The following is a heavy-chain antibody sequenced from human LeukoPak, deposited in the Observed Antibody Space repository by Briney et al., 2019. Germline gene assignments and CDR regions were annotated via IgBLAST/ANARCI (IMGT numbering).Heavy chain of an antibody. CDR1: GGSISSSSYY. D-gene: IGHD1-26*01. CDR2: IYYSGST. V-gene: IGHV4-39*01. CDR3: ARQGSGNYLSPVNY. J-gene: IGHJ4*02. Sequence: KPSETLSLTCTVSGGSISSSSYYWGWIRQPPGKGLEWIGTIYYSGSTYYNPSLKSRVTISVDTSKNQFSLKLSSVTAADTAVYYRARQGSGNYLSPVNYWGQGTLVTVSS.